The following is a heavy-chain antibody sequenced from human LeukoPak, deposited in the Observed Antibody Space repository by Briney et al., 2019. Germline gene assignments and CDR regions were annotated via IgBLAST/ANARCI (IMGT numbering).Heavy chain of an antibody. V-gene: IGHV3-23*01. CDR3: AKVPNGDQSWYYYMDV. CDR1: GFTFSSYA. CDR2: ISGSGGST. J-gene: IGHJ6*03. D-gene: IGHD3-10*01. Sequence: GGSLRLSCAASGFTFSSYAMSWVRQAPGKGLEWVSAISGSGGSTYYADSVKGRFTISRDNSKNTLYPQMNSLRAEDTAVYYCAKVPNGDQSWYYYMDVWGKGTTVTVSS.